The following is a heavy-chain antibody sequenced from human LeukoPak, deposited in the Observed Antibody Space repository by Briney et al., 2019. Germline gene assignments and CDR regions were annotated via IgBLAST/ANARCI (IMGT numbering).Heavy chain of an antibody. Sequence: ASVKVSCKASGYTFTGYYMHWVRQAPGQGLEWMGWINPSGGTTSYAQKFQGRVTMTRDTSTSTVYMELSSLRSEDTAVYYCARRSSSGPWYFDYWGQGTLVTVSS. V-gene: IGHV1-46*01. J-gene: IGHJ4*02. CDR3: ARRSSSGPWYFDY. CDR1: GYTFTGYY. CDR2: INPSGGTT. D-gene: IGHD3-22*01.